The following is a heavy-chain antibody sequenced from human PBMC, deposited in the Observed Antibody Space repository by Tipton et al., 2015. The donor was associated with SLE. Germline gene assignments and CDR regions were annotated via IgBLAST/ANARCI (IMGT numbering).Heavy chain of an antibody. CDR1: GYSISSGYY. CDR2: IYHSGST. Sequence: TLSLTCAVSGYSISSGYYWGWIRQPPGKGLEWIGSIYHSGSTHYNPSLKSRVTISVDTSKNQFSLKLSSVTAADTAVYYCARVDGSGSYYLLDYWGQGTLVTVSS. CDR3: ARVDGSGSYYLLDY. J-gene: IGHJ4*02. V-gene: IGHV4-38-2*01. D-gene: IGHD3-10*01.